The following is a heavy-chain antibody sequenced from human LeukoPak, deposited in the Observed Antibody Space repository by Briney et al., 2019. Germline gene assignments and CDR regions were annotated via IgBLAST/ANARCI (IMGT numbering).Heavy chain of an antibody. CDR2: IYWDDDK. CDR3: AHSPAGYYYDSSGNYFDY. D-gene: IGHD3-22*01. V-gene: IGHV2-5*02. J-gene: IGHJ4*02. Sequence: SGPTLVKPTQTLTLTCTFSGFSLSTSGVGVGWIRQPPGKALEWLALIYWDDDKRYSPSLKSRLTITKDTSKNQVVLTMTNMDPVDTATYYCAHSPAGYYYDSSGNYFDYWGQGTLVTVSS. CDR1: GFSLSTSGVG.